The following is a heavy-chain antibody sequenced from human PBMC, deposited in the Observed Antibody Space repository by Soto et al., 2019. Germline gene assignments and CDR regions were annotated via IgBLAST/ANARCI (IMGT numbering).Heavy chain of an antibody. CDR1: GDSGNSENSY. J-gene: IGHJ4*02. V-gene: IGHV4-61*01. CDR3: ARDGGQGRGVIGHY. CDR2: IYYNGGT. D-gene: IGHD3-16*02. Sequence: SETLSLTSTISGDSGNSENSYWNWFRQAPGKGPEWIGYIYYNGGTNYYPSLKSRATILLATSTYQFSLTLTSVTAADTAVYYCARDGGQGRGVIGHYWGRGILVTVS.